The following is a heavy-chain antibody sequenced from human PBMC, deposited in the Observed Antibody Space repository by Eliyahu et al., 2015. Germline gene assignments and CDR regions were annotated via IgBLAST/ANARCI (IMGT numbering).Heavy chain of an antibody. CDR3: TRVAALSFHKCTNISCFTSYYYNMDV. D-gene: IGHD2-8*01. CDR1: XFTFGDYF. J-gene: IGHJ6*03. Sequence: EVQLVESGGGLVQPGRSLRLSCTTSXFTFGDYFVTWNXQSPGKGLEWGGFXKSKXXGXTREYAASVKGRFSISRDDSKSTAYLQMNSLKTEDSAIYYCTRVAALSFHKCTNISCFTSYYYNMDVWGNGTTVTVSS. CDR2: XKSKXXGXTR. V-gene: IGHV3-49*03.